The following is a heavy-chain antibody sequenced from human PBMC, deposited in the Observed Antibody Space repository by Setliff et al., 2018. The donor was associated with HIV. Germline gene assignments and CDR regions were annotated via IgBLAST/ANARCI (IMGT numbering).Heavy chain of an antibody. CDR3: ARKGSGSSFDFEY. Sequence: ASVKVSCKASGDTFTTYAPHWVRQAPGQRLEWMGWINAGNGDTKSSQKFQGRVTLTRDTSASTAYMELSSLRSEDTAVYYCARKGSGSSFDFEYWGQGTLVTVSS. CDR2: INAGNGDT. CDR1: GDTFTTYA. V-gene: IGHV1-3*01. D-gene: IGHD3-10*01. J-gene: IGHJ4*02.